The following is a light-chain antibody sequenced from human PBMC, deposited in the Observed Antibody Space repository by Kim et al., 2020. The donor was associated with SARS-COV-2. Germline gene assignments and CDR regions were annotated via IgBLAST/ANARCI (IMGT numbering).Light chain of an antibody. CDR2: RDS. CDR1: NIEKRN. J-gene: IGLJ2*01. Sequence: SYELTQPLSVSVALGQTARMTCGGDNIEKRNVHWYQQRPGQAPILVIYRDSKRPSGIPERVSGSNSGNTATLTISRVQAGDEADYYCQVWDDRAVVFGGGTQVTVL. V-gene: IGLV3-9*01. CDR3: QVWDDRAVV.